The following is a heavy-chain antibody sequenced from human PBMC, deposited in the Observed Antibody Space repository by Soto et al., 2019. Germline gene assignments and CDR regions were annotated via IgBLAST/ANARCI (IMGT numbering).Heavy chain of an antibody. D-gene: IGHD6-19*01. CDR2: INDDSDSI. V-gene: IGHV3-48*01. Sequence: EVQLVESGGGLVQPGGSLRLSCAASGFTFSRYSMNWVRQAPGKGLEWVSYINDDSDSIYYADSVKGRFTISRDNAKNSLYLQRDSLRAEDTAVYYCARDIVAGSGWYTYDYWGQGTLVTVSS. CDR3: ARDIVAGSGWYTYDY. CDR1: GFTFSRYS. J-gene: IGHJ4*02.